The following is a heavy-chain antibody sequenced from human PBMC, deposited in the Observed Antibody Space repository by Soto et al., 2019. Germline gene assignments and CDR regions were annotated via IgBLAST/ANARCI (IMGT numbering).Heavy chain of an antibody. CDR2: IIPVFGTT. CDR3: ARGGMSVAGLIF. J-gene: IGHJ4*02. V-gene: IGHV1-69*01. CDR1: GDTFRTYA. D-gene: IGHD6-19*01. Sequence: QVQMVQSGAEVKKPGSSVKVSCKASGDTFRTYAINWVRQAPGQGLEWMGGIIPVFGTTDYAQKFQGRVTIVADESTTIAYMELRRLTSEDTAVYYCARGGMSVAGLIFWGQGTLVTVSS.